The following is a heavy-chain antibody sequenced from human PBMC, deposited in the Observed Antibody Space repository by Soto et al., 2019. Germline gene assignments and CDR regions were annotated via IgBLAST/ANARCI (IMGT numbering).Heavy chain of an antibody. CDR2: IYPDDSDT. CDR3: ARVLPSLYCSSTSCSPRGAFDI. J-gene: IGHJ3*02. CDR1: GYSFSTHW. D-gene: IGHD2-2*01. Sequence: GESLKISCKGSGYSFSTHWIGWVRQMPGKGLECMGIIYPDDSDTRYSPSFQGQVTISADKSISTAYLQWSSLKASDTAMYYCARVLPSLYCSSTSCSPRGAFDIWGQGTMVTVSS. V-gene: IGHV5-51*01.